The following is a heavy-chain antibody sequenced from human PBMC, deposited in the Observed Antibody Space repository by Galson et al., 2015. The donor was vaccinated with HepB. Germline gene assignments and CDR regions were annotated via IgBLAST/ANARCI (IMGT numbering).Heavy chain of an antibody. Sequence: LSLTCNVSGDAVRSGTDFWTWIRQHPGKGLEWIGYIYYSGNTYYNPSLESRVTISVDTSKNQFSLKLTSATPADTAVYYCARDHGYSGWFDPWGQGTLVAVSS. CDR2: IYYSGNT. J-gene: IGHJ5*02. V-gene: IGHV4-61*01. D-gene: IGHD5-18*01. CDR1: GDAVRSGTDF. CDR3: ARDHGYSGWFDP.